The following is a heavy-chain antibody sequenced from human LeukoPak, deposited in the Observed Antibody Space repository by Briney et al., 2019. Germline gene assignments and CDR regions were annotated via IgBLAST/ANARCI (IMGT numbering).Heavy chain of an antibody. J-gene: IGHJ4*02. CDR3: ARLGKDTSMAPSDY. CDR2: ISSSGSAM. V-gene: IGHV3-11*01. D-gene: IGHD5-18*01. Sequence: PGGSLRLSCAASGFTFSDFYMSWIRQAPGKGLEWDSYISSSGSAMYYADSMKGRFTVSRDNAKNSLYLQMNSLRAEDTAMYYCARLGKDTSMAPSDYWGQGTLVTVSS. CDR1: GFTFSDFY.